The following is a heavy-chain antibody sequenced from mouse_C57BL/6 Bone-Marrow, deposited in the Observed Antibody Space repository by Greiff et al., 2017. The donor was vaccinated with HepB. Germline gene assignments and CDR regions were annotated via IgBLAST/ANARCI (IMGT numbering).Heavy chain of an antibody. V-gene: IGHV1-64*01. J-gene: IGHJ3*01. CDR2: IHPNSGST. Sequence: QVQLQQPGAELVKPGASVKLSCKASGYTFTSYWMHWVKQRPGQGLEWIGMIHPNSGSTNYNEKFKSKATLTVDKSSSTAYMQLCSLTSEDSAVYYCARNTVQGLWLWFAYWGQGTLVTVSA. CDR1: GYTFTSYW. D-gene: IGHD1-1*02. CDR3: ARNTVQGLWLWFAY.